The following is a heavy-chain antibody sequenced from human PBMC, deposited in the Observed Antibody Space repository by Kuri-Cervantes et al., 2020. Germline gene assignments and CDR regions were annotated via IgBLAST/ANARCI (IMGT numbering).Heavy chain of an antibody. CDR3: ARAWEGAVAGTLDY. CDR2: IWYDGSNK. CDR1: GFTFSSYG. D-gene: IGHD6-19*01. V-gene: IGHV3-33*01. Sequence: GSLRLSCAASGFTFSSYGMHWVRQAPGKGLEWVAVIWYDGSNKYYADSVKGRFTISRDNAKNSLYLQMNSLRDEDTALYYCARAWEGAVAGTLDYWGQGSWVTVSS. J-gene: IGHJ4*02.